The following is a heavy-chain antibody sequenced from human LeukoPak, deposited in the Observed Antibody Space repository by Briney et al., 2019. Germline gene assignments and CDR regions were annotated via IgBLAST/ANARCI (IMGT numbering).Heavy chain of an antibody. Sequence: GASVKVSCKVSGYTLTELSMHWVRQAPGKGLEWMGGFDPEDGETIYAQKFQGRVTMTEDTSIDTAYMELSSLRSEDTAMYYCATRVNYGTREVDYWGQGTLVTVSS. V-gene: IGHV1-24*01. CDR1: GYTLTELS. D-gene: IGHD4/OR15-4a*01. J-gene: IGHJ4*02. CDR2: FDPEDGET. CDR3: ATRVNYGTREVDY.